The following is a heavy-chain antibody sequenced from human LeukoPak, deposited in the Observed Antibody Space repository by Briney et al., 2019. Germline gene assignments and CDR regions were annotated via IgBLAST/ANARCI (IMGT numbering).Heavy chain of an antibody. D-gene: IGHD3-22*01. V-gene: IGHV3-53*01. CDR2: IYSGGST. CDR1: GFTVSSNY. Sequence: GGSLRLSCAASGFTVSSNYMSWVRQAPGKGLEWVSVIYSGGSTYYADSVKGRFTISRDNSKNTLYLQMNSLRAEDTAVYYCARVRSSGYYVDYWGQGTLVTVSS. CDR3: ARVRSSGYYVDY. J-gene: IGHJ4*02.